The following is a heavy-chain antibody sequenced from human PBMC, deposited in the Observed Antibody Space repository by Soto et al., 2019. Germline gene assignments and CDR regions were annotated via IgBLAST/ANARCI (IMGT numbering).Heavy chain of an antibody. CDR2: ISGSGGST. CDR3: ARVNDPDDY. D-gene: IGHD1-1*01. J-gene: IGHJ4*02. V-gene: IGHV3-23*01. Sequence: PGVSLRLSFGASGFTFSSYAMSWVRQAPGKGLEWVSAISGSGGSTYYADSVKGRFTVSRDNAKNTVYLQMDSLRAEDTALYYCARVNDPDDYWGQGT. CDR1: GFTFSSYA.